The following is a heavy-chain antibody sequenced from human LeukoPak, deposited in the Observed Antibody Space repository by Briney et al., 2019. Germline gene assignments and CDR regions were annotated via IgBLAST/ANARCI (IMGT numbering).Heavy chain of an antibody. Sequence: SETLSLTCTVSGGSIRSSSYYWGWIRQPPGKGLEWIGSIYYSGSTYYNPSLKSRVSISVDTSKNQFSLKLSSVTAADTAVYYCAREIDSSGYSNWFDPWGQGTLVTVSS. V-gene: IGHV4-39*07. CDR2: IYYSGST. D-gene: IGHD3-22*01. CDR3: AREIDSSGYSNWFDP. J-gene: IGHJ5*02. CDR1: GGSIRSSSYY.